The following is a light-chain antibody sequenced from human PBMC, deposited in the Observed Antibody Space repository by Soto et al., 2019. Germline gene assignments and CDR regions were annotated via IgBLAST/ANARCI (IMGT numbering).Light chain of an antibody. CDR1: QNVGPS. CDR2: GAS. Sequence: EIVMTQSPVTLSMSPGESATLSCRASQNVGPSLAWHQQKPGQAPRLLIYGASARATGIPARFSGSGSGTEFILTISSLQSEDFAVYHCQHYSNWPWTFGQGNKVDIK. J-gene: IGKJ1*01. V-gene: IGKV3-15*01. CDR3: QHYSNWPWT.